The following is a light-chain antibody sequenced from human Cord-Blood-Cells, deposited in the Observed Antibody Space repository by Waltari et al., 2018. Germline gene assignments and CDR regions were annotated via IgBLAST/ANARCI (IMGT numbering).Light chain of an antibody. CDR1: QSVLYSSNNKNS. CDR3: QQYYSTLTWT. CDR2: WAS. Sequence: DIVMTQSPDSLAVSLGERATINCKSSQSVLYSSNNKNSLAWYQQKPGQPPKLLIYWASTRESGVPDRCSCSGSGTDFTLTISSLQAEDVAVYYCQQYYSTLTWTFGQGTKVEIK. J-gene: IGKJ1*01. V-gene: IGKV4-1*01.